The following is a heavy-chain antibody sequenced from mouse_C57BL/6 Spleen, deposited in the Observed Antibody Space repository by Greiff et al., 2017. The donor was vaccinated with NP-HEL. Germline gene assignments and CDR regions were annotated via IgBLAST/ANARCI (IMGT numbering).Heavy chain of an antibody. CDR3: TVTTGFYYAMDY. CDR2: IRLKSDNYAT. V-gene: IGHV6-3*01. D-gene: IGHD2-1*01. Sequence: EVKLVESGGGLVQPGGSMKLSCVASGFTFSNYWMNWVRQSPEKGLEWVAQIRLKSDNYATHYAESVKGRFTISRDDSKSSVYLQMNNLRAEDTGIYYCTVTTGFYYAMDYWGQGTSVTVSS. J-gene: IGHJ4*01. CDR1: GFTFSNYW.